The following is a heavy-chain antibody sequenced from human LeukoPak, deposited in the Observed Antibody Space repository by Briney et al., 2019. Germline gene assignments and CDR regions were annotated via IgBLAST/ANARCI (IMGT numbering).Heavy chain of an antibody. V-gene: IGHV4-38-2*02. CDR1: GYSTSSGYY. Sequence: SETLSLTCAVSGYSTSSGYYWGWIRQPPGKGLEWIGSIYHSGSTYYNPSLKSRVTISVDTSKNQFSLKLSSVTAADTAVYYCARDDPFGELSAYGMDVWGKGTTVTVSS. D-gene: IGHD3-10*01. J-gene: IGHJ6*04. CDR3: ARDDPFGELSAYGMDV. CDR2: IYHSGST.